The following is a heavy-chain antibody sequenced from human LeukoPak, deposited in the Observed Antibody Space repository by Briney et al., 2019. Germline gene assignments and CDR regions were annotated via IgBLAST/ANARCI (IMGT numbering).Heavy chain of an antibody. D-gene: IGHD6-19*01. CDR3: TRGSSGRTYY. V-gene: IGHV3-49*03. CDR1: GFTFSDYD. J-gene: IGHJ4*02. Sequence: GGSLRLSCAASGFTFSDYDMSWIRQAPGKGREWVGFIRIKAYGGTTEYAASVNGRFTISRDDSKSIAYLQMNSLKTEDTAVYYCTRGSSGRTYYWGQGTLVTVSS. CDR2: IRIKAYGGTT.